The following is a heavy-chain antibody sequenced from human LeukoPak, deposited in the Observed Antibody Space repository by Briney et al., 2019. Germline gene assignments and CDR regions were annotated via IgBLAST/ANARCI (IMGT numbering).Heavy chain of an antibody. J-gene: IGHJ4*02. D-gene: IGHD3-22*01. V-gene: IGHV4-34*01. Sequence: SETLSLTCAVYGGSFSGYYWSWIRQPPGKGLEWIGEINNSGSTNYNPSLKSRVTISVDTSKNQFSLKLSSVTAADTAVYYCARGYLVGYYDRSGYYYYFDYWGQGTLVTVSS. CDR3: ARGYLVGYYDRSGYYYYFDY. CDR1: GGSFSGYY. CDR2: INNSGST.